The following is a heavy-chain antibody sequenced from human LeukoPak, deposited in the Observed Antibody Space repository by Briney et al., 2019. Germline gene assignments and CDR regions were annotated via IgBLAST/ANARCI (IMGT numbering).Heavy chain of an antibody. CDR1: GFTFKNYA. Sequence: PGGSLRLSCAASGFTFKNYAMSWVRQAPGKGLVWVSTISGPGSTTYYADSVEGRFTISRDDSKNTLYLQMSSLRAEDTAVYYCAKISPNVAVAGIIGGFDYWGQGTLVTVSS. V-gene: IGHV3-23*01. J-gene: IGHJ4*02. CDR3: AKISPNVAVAGIIGGFDY. CDR2: ISGPGSTT. D-gene: IGHD6-19*01.